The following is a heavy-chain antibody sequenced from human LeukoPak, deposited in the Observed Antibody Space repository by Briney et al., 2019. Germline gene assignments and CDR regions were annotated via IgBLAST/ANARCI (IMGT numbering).Heavy chain of an antibody. D-gene: IGHD1-26*01. CDR2: IYYSGST. Sequence: SETLSLTCPVSGGSISSYYWSWIRQPPGKGLEWIGYIYYSGSTNYNPSLKSRVTISVDTSKNQFSLKLNSVTAADTAVYDCARHRKLGARHRAVGAFDIWGQGTMVTVSS. CDR1: GGSISSYY. J-gene: IGHJ3*02. V-gene: IGHV4-59*08. CDR3: ARHRKLGARHRAVGAFDI.